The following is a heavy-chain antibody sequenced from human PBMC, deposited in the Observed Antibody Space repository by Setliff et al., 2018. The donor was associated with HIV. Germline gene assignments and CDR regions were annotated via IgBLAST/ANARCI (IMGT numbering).Heavy chain of an antibody. V-gene: IGHV3-48*04. Sequence: GGSLRLSCAASGFTFSRYAINWVRQAPGKGLEWISYISSASSATDYADSVKGRFTVSRDNARNSLFLEMNSLRADYTAVYYCASGYHYDTSGNFDLPFGYWGQGTLVTVSS. D-gene: IGHD3-22*01. J-gene: IGHJ4*02. CDR1: GFTFSRYA. CDR3: ASGYHYDTSGNFDLPFGY. CDR2: ISSASSAT.